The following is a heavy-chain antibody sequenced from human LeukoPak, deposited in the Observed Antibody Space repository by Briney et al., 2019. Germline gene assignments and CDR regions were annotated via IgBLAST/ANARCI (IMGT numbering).Heavy chain of an antibody. CDR3: AVSGHSGWRGDY. J-gene: IGHJ4*02. CDR1: GGSISSYY. D-gene: IGHD6-19*01. CDR2: IYYSGST. V-gene: IGHV4-59*01. Sequence: PSETLSLTCTVSGGSISSYYWSWLRQPPAKGLAGIGYIYYSGSTNYNPSLKSRVTISVDTSKNQFSLKLSSVTAADTAVYYCAVSGHSGWRGDYWGRGTLVTVSS.